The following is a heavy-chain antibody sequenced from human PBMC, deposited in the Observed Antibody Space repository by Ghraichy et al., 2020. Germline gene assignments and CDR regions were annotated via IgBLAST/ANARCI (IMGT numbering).Heavy chain of an antibody. CDR1: GFTFSSYA. Sequence: GGSLRLSCAASGFTFSSYAMSWVRQAPGKGLEWVSAISGSGGSTYYADSVKGRFTISRDNSKNTLYLQMNSLRAEDTAVYYCAKVDYYGSGSYYFYYYGMDVWGQGTTVTVSS. J-gene: IGHJ6*02. D-gene: IGHD3-10*01. CDR2: ISGSGGST. V-gene: IGHV3-23*01. CDR3: AKVDYYGSGSYYFYYYGMDV.